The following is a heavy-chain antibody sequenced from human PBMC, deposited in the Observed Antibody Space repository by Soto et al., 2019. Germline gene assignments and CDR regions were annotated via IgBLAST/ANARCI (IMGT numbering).Heavy chain of an antibody. CDR1: GFTFDDYS. D-gene: IGHD3-10*01. Sequence: PGGSLRLSCAASGFTFDDYSMSWVRQAPGKGLEWVSGLDWNGGGTGYADSVKGRFTISRDNAKNSVYLQMNSLRGEDTALYYCVREFVRGLFDPWGQGTLVTVS. CDR3: VREFVRGLFDP. V-gene: IGHV3-20*04. J-gene: IGHJ5*02. CDR2: LDWNGGGT.